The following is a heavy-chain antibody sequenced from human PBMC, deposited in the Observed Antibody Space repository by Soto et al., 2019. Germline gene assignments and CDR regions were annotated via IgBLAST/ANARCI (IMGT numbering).Heavy chain of an antibody. CDR1: GGSISSGGYY. J-gene: IGHJ5*02. D-gene: IGHD2-15*01. Sequence: SETLSLTCTVSGGSISSGGYYWSWIRQHPGKGLEWIGYIYYSGSTYYNPSLKSRVTISVDTSKNQFSLKLSSVTAADTAVYYCARDFYCSGGSCYSGAPTWGQGTLVTVSS. CDR3: ARDFYCSGGSCYSGAPT. CDR2: IYYSGST. V-gene: IGHV4-31*03.